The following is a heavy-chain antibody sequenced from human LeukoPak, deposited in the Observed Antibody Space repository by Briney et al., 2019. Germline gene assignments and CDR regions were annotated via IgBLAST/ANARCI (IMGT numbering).Heavy chain of an antibody. CDR3: AKSFRSTSLDY. J-gene: IGHJ4*02. V-gene: IGHV3-23*01. Sequence: GGSLRLSCAASGFTFSSYWMHWVRQAPGKGLEWVSAISGSGGSTYYADSVKGRFTISRDNSKNTLYLQMNSLRAGDTAVYYCAKSFRSTSLDYWGQGTLVTVSS. CDR2: ISGSGGST. D-gene: IGHD2-2*01. CDR1: GFTFSSYW.